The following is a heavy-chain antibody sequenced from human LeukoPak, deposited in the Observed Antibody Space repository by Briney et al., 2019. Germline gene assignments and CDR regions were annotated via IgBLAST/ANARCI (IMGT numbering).Heavy chain of an antibody. J-gene: IGHJ5*02. CDR1: GYTFTDYY. D-gene: IGHD1-14*01. Sequence: ASVKVSCKASGYTFTDYYMHWVRQAPGQGLEWMGRINPNSGGTNYPQKFQGRVTMSRDTSISTAYMELSSLRSDDTAVYYCARGKPYNWFDPWGQGTLVTVPS. CDR2: INPNSGGT. V-gene: IGHV1-2*06. CDR3: ARGKPYNWFDP.